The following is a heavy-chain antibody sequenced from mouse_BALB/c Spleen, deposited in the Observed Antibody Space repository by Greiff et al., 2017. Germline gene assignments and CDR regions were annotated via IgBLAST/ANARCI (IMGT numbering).Heavy chain of an antibody. CDR2: ISYDGSN. CDR1: GYSITSGYY. V-gene: IGHV3-6*02. Sequence: DVQLQESGPGLVKPSQSLSLTCSVTGYSITSGYYWNWIRQFPGNKLEWMGYISYDGSNNYNPSLKNRISITRDTSKNQFFLKLNSVTTEDTATYYCASLFTAAMDYWGQGTSVTVSS. D-gene: IGHD1-1*01. J-gene: IGHJ4*01. CDR3: ASLFTAAMDY.